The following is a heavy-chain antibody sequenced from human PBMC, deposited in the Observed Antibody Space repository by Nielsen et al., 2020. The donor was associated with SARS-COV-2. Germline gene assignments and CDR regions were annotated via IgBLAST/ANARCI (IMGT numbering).Heavy chain of an antibody. J-gene: IGHJ2*01. D-gene: IGHD2-2*01. CDR2: MSGSSSYI. V-gene: IGHV3-21*05. Sequence: GESLKISCVVSGFTISTYGMSWIRQAPGKGLEWVAQMSGSSSYIHYADSVKGRYTISKDSAKNSLYLQMNSLRAEDTAVYYCARVAGTPPASYSYFDLWGRGTLVTVSS. CDR1: GFTISTYG. CDR3: ARVAGTPPASYSYFDL.